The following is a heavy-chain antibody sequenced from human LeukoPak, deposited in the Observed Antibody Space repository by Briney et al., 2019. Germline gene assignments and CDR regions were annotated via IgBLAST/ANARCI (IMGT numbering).Heavy chain of an antibody. CDR2: IYSGGST. J-gene: IGHJ4*02. V-gene: IGHV3-66*01. Sequence: PGGSQRLSCAASGFTVSSNYMSWVRQAPGKGLEWVSDIYSGGSTYYAGSVKGRFTLSRDNSKNTTYFQMKSLKTEETAGYYCAIWGCGYYFDGWGQGTLVRVSS. CDR1: GFTVSSNY. D-gene: IGHD3-22*01. CDR3: AIWGCGYYFDG.